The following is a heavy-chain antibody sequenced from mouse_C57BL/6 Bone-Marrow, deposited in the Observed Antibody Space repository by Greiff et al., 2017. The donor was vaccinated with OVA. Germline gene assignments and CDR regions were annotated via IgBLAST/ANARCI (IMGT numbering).Heavy chain of an antibody. CDR2: IYPRSGNT. Sequence: VQLQQSGAELARPGASVKLSCKASGYTFTSYGISWVKQRTGQGLEWIGEIYPRSGNTYYNEKFKGKATLTADESSSTAYMELRSLTSEDSAVYFCAGLGYDYGPWFAYWGQGTLVTVSA. J-gene: IGHJ3*01. V-gene: IGHV1-81*01. D-gene: IGHD2-4*01. CDR1: GYTFTSYG. CDR3: AGLGYDYGPWFAY.